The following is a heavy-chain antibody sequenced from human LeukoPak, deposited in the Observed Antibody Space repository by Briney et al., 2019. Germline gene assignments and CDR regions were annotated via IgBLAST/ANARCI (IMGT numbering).Heavy chain of an antibody. Sequence: PSETLSLTCTVSGYSISSGYYWGWIRQPPGKGLEWIGSIYYSGSTYYNPSLKSRVTISVDTSKNQFSLKLSSVTAADTAVYYCAGGYSYGLVNYWGQGTLVTVSS. V-gene: IGHV4-38-2*02. D-gene: IGHD5-18*01. J-gene: IGHJ4*02. CDR2: IYYSGST. CDR1: GYSISSGYY. CDR3: AGGYSYGLVNY.